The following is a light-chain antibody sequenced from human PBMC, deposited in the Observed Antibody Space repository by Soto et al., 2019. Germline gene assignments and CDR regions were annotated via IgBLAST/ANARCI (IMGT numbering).Light chain of an antibody. CDR2: AAS. Sequence: DLQMTQAPSSLSASVGDRVTITCRASQGIRNDLGWYQQKSGKAPKRLIYAASSLQSGVPSRFSGSGSGTDFTLTLSSLQPEDFATYYCLQHNNYPPFTFGPGTKVDI. CDR3: LQHNNYPPFT. CDR1: QGIRND. J-gene: IGKJ3*01. V-gene: IGKV1-17*01.